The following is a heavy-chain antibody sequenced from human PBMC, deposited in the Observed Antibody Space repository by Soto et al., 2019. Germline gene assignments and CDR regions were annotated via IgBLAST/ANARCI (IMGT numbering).Heavy chain of an antibody. CDR1: GGSISSGDYY. Sequence: SETLSLTCTVSGGSISSGDYYWSWIRQPPGKGLEWIGYIYDSGSTYYNPSLKSRVTISVDTSKNQFSLKLSAVTAADTAVYYCARGDYYEIFDYWGQGTLVTVSS. V-gene: IGHV4-30-4*01. D-gene: IGHD3-22*01. J-gene: IGHJ4*02. CDR2: IYDSGST. CDR3: ARGDYYEIFDY.